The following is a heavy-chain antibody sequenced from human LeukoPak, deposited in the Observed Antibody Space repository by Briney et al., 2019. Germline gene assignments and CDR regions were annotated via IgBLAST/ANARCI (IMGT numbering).Heavy chain of an antibody. Sequence: GASVKVSCKASGYTFTGYYMHWVRQAPGQGLEWMGWINPNSGGTNYAQKFQGRVTMTRDTSISTAYMELSRLRSDDTAVCYCARAYRGWLQFSPDYWGQGTLVTVSS. V-gene: IGHV1-2*02. CDR2: INPNSGGT. CDR1: GYTFTGYY. CDR3: ARAYRGWLQFSPDY. D-gene: IGHD5-24*01. J-gene: IGHJ4*02.